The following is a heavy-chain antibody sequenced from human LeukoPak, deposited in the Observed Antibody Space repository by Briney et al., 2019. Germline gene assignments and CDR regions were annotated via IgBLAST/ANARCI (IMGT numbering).Heavy chain of an antibody. V-gene: IGHV1-18*01. Sequence: ASVKVSCKASGYTFTSYGVSWVRQAPGQGLEWMGWISTYNGNTKYAQKFQGRVTMTTDTSTSTAYMELRSLRSDDTAVYYCARVVSLIMRALDPWGQGTLVTVSS. D-gene: IGHD3-16*01. CDR2: ISTYNGNT. CDR3: ARVVSLIMRALDP. CDR1: GYTFTSYG. J-gene: IGHJ5*02.